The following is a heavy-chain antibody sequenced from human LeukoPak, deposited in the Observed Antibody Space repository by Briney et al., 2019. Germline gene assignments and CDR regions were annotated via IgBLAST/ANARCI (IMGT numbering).Heavy chain of an antibody. CDR3: AELGITMIGGV. D-gene: IGHD3-10*02. CDR1: GFTFSSYS. CDR2: ISSSGSTI. J-gene: IGHJ6*04. V-gene: IGHV3-48*04. Sequence: GGSLRRSCAASGFTFSSYSMNWVRQAPGKGLEGGSYISSSGSTIYYADSVKGRFTISRDNAKNSLYLQMNSLRAEDTAVYYCAELGITMIGGVWGKGTTVTISS.